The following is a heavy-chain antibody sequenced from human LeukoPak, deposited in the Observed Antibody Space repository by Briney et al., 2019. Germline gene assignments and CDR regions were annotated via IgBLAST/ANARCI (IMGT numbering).Heavy chain of an antibody. CDR2: IWYDGSNK. CDR3: ARSVGATTDWFDP. Sequence: GGSLRFSCAASGFTFSSNGMCWVRQAPGKGLEWVAVIWYDGSNKYYADSVKGRFTISGDNSKNTLYLEMNSLRGEDTAVYYCARSVGATTDWFDPWGQGTLVTVSS. J-gene: IGHJ5*02. V-gene: IGHV3-33*01. CDR1: GFTFSSNG. D-gene: IGHD1-26*01.